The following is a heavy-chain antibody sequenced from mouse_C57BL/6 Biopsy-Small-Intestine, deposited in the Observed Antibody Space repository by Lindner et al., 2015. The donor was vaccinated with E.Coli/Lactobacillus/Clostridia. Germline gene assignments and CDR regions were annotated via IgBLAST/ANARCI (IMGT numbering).Heavy chain of an antibody. CDR1: GGTFSSYV. CDR3: ARDLYDVWSAQPS. Sequence: SVKVSCKISGGTFSSYVISWVRQAPGQGLEWMGGIIPNLGTSNYAQKFQDRATITADESTSTAYMELSSLRSEDTAMYYCARDLYDVWSAQPSWGQGTLVTVSS. J-gene: IGHJ4*01. V-gene: IGHV1-53*01. D-gene: IGHD6-5*01. CDR2: IIPNLGTS.